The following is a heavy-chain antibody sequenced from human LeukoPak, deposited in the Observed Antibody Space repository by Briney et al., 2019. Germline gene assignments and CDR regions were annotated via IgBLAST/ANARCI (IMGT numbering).Heavy chain of an antibody. Sequence: EASVKVSCKVSGYTFTSYVISWVRQAPGQGLEWIGWISAYKGNTYYAQKLQGRVTMTTDTSTSTAYMELRSLRADDTAVYYCAREKITNDYWGQGTLVTVSS. J-gene: IGHJ4*02. CDR3: AREKITNDY. CDR1: GYTFTSYV. V-gene: IGHV1-18*01. CDR2: ISAYKGNT.